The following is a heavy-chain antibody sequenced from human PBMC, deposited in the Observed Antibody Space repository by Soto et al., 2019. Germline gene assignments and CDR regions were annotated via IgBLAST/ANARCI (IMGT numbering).Heavy chain of an antibody. Sequence: EVQLVESGGGLVQPGGSLRLSCAASGFILTDHYMGWVRQAPGKGLEWVGRTTNKVNSYTTEYAASVKGRFIISRDDSKNSLYLQMNSLKTEDTAVYYCASLAGAKEGFDYWGQGTLVTVSS. V-gene: IGHV3-72*01. CDR3: ASLAGAKEGFDY. D-gene: IGHD1-26*01. CDR2: TTNKVNSYTT. J-gene: IGHJ4*02. CDR1: GFILTDHY.